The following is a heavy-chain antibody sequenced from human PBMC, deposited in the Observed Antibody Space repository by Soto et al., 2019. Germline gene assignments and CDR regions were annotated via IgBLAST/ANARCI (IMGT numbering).Heavy chain of an antibody. CDR1: GYTFTSYA. V-gene: IGHV1-3*01. Sequence: ASVKVSCKASGYTFTSYAMHWVRQAPGQRLEWMGWINAGNGNTKHSQKFQGRVTITRDTSASTAYMELSSLGSEDTAVYYCASGSSWYHDAFDSWGQGTMVTVSS. J-gene: IGHJ3*02. CDR2: INAGNGNT. CDR3: ASGSSWYHDAFDS. D-gene: IGHD6-13*01.